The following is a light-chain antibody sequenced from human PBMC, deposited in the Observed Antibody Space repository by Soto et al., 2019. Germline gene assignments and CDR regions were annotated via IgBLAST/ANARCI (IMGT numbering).Light chain of an antibody. CDR3: SSYTRSSTPYV. J-gene: IGLJ1*01. CDR1: SSDIGSYNH. Sequence: QSALTQPASVSGSPGQSITISCSGTSSDIGSYNHVAWYQQFPGKSPKLMIYAVSDRPSGVSDRFSGSKSGNTASLTISGLQAEDEADYYCSSYTRSSTPYVYGTGTKLTVL. CDR2: AVS. V-gene: IGLV2-14*03.